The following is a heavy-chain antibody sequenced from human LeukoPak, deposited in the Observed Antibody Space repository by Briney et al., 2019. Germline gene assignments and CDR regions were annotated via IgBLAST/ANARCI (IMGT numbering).Heavy chain of an antibody. CDR2: IWYDGSNQ. D-gene: IGHD2-2*02. Sequence: GGSLRLSCAASGFTFSSYGMHWVRQAPGKGLEWVAVIWYDGSNQYYADSVKGRFTISRDNSKNTLYLQMNSLRAEDTAVYYCARDQYTTYYYYGMDVWGQGTTVTVSS. CDR3: ARDQYTTYYYYGMDV. CDR1: GFTFSSYG. J-gene: IGHJ6*02. V-gene: IGHV3-33*08.